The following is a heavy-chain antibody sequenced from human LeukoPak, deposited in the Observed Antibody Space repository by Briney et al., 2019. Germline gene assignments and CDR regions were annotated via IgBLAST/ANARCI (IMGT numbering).Heavy chain of an antibody. J-gene: IGHJ4*02. D-gene: IGHD2-15*01. V-gene: IGHV3-53*01. CDR2: IHSGGNT. Sequence: QAGGSLRLSCAASGFNVSSSYMSWVRQAPGKGLEWVSVIHSGGNTYYADSVKGRFTISRDNSKNTLYLQMNSLRAEDTAVYYCTRDLNSGGSCWGQGTLVTVSS. CDR3: TRDLNSGGSC. CDR1: GFNVSSSY.